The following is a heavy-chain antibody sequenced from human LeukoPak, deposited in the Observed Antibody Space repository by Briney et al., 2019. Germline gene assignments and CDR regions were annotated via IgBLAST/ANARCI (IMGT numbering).Heavy chain of an antibody. CDR3: AQGWAPYYYAGSGYYYAWYFDL. J-gene: IGHJ2*01. CDR2: ISGSGVST. CDR1: LFTFSSYG. V-gene: IGHV3-23*01. D-gene: IGHD3-22*01. Sequence: GGSLRLSCAASLFTFSSYGMSCVGQAPGQALEWGRAISGSGVSTDYADSLNGRFTISSDNSKNKLSLQMNSLRAEDTAVYSCAQGWAPYYYAGSGYYYAWYFDLWGRGTLVTASS.